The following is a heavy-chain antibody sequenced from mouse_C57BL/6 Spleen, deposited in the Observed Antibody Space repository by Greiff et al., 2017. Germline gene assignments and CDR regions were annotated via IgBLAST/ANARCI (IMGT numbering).Heavy chain of an antibody. CDR3: TRDYYGSSLYAMDY. J-gene: IGHJ4*01. D-gene: IGHD1-1*01. Sequence: EVQLQQSGTVLARPGASVKVSCKTSGYTFTSYWMHWVKQRPGQGLEWIGAIYPGNSDTSYNQKFKGKAKLTAVTSASTAYMELSSLTNEDSAVYYCTRDYYGSSLYAMDYWGQGTSVTVSS. CDR2: IYPGNSDT. V-gene: IGHV1-5*01. CDR1: GYTFTSYW.